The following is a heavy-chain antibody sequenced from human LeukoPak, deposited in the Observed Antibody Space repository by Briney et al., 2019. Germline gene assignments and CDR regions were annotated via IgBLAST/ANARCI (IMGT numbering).Heavy chain of an antibody. CDR3: AKDRLVGGSDRHPLDY. V-gene: IGHV3-21*01. CDR1: GFTFSSYT. CDR2: ISRSGDYI. J-gene: IGHJ4*02. Sequence: PGGSVRLSCAASGFTFSSYTMTWVRQAPGKGLEWVSSISRSGDYIFYADSVRGRFTISRDNAKNSLYLQMTSLRAEDTAVYYCAKDRLVGGSDRHPLDYRGQGTLVTVSS. D-gene: IGHD1-26*01.